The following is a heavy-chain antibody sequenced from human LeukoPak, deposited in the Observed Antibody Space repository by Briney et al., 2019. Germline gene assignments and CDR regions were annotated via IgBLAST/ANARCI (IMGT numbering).Heavy chain of an antibody. Sequence: PVGSLRLSCAASGVTFSSDWMSWVRQAPGKGLEWVANIKQDGSEKYYVDSVKGRFTISRDNAKNSLYLQMNSLRAEDTAVYYCARDFHRMVNYFDYWGQGTLVTVSS. V-gene: IGHV3-7*01. D-gene: IGHD5-18*01. CDR1: GVTFSSDW. CDR3: ARDFHRMVNYFDY. CDR2: IKQDGSEK. J-gene: IGHJ4*02.